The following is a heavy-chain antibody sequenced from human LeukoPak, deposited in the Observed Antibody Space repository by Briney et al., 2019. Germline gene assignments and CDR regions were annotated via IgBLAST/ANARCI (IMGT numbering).Heavy chain of an antibody. Sequence: PGGSLRLSCAASGFTFSRFWMHWVRQAPGKGLVWVSRINSDGSITSYADSVKGRFTISRDNAKNTLYLQMNSLRAEDTAVYYCARATGGIIDYWGQGTLVTVSS. CDR2: INSDGSIT. CDR1: GFTFSRFW. J-gene: IGHJ4*02. CDR3: ARATGGIIDY. D-gene: IGHD3-16*01. V-gene: IGHV3-74*01.